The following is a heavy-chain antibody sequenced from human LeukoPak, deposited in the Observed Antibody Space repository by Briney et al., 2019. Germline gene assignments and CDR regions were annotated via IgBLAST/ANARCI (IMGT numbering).Heavy chain of an antibody. D-gene: IGHD3-22*01. V-gene: IGHV1-69*04. CDR2: IIPILGIA. J-gene: IGHJ4*02. Sequence: ASVKVSCKASGGTFSSYAISWVRQAPGQGLEWVGRIIPILGIANYAQKFQGRVTITADKSTSTAYMELSSLRSEDTAVYYCARTQGSPVDYYDSSGYHYWGQGTLVTVSS. CDR1: GGTFSSYA. CDR3: ARTQGSPVDYYDSSGYHY.